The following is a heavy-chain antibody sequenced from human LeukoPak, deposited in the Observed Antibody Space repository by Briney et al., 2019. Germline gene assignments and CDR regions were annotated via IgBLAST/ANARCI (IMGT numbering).Heavy chain of an antibody. CDR1: GFTFSSYS. CDR3: ADSGPAY. J-gene: IGHJ4*02. V-gene: IGHV3-21*04. CDR2: ISSSSSYI. D-gene: IGHD2-15*01. Sequence: SGGSLRLSCAASGFTFSSYSMNWVRQAPGKGLEWVSSISSSSSYIYYADSVKGRFTISRVNSKNTLYLQMNSLRAEDTAIYYCADSGPAYWGQGTLVTVSS.